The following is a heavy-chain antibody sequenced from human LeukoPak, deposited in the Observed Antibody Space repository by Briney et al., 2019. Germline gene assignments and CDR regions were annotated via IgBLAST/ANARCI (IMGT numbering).Heavy chain of an antibody. D-gene: IGHD3-10*01. CDR3: ARGFFTAMVRGADLDV. CDR2: MNPNSGNT. V-gene: IGHV1-8*01. J-gene: IGHJ6*04. CDR1: GYTFTSYD. Sequence: ASVKVSCKASGYTFTSYDINWVRQATGQGLEWMGWMNPNSGNTGYAQKFQGRVTMTRNTSISTAYMELSSLRSEDTAVYYCARGFFTAMVRGADLDVWGKGTTVTISS.